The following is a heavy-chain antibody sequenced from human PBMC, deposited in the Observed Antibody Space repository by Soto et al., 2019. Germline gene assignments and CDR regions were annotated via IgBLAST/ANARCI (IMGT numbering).Heavy chain of an antibody. J-gene: IGHJ2*01. CDR1: GFTFSSYT. Sequence: QVQLVESGGGVVQPGTSLRLSCAASGFTFSSYTMHWVRQAPGKGLHWVAVISYDGSNKYYADSVKGRFTISRDNSKNTVYLLMNSLRAEDTAVYYCARDGGGWYFDLWGRGTLVTVSS. CDR3: ARDGGGWYFDL. V-gene: IGHV3-30-3*01. CDR2: ISYDGSNK. D-gene: IGHD3-16*01.